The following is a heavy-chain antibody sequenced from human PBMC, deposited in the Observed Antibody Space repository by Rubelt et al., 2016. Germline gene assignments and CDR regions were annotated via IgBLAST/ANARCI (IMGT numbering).Heavy chain of an antibody. CDR3: ARRHSDYHSYYFDY. CDR2: ISTSSRYM. D-gene: IGHD5-12*01. Sequence: CVASGFTLSVHIMNCVRQAPGRGLVRVSSISTSSRYMFYADSVKVRFTISRDNAKNSLYLQMNDLRAEDTAVYYCARRHSDYHSYYFDYWGQGTQVSVAS. V-gene: IGHV3-21*01. J-gene: IGHJ4*02. CDR1: GFTLSVHI.